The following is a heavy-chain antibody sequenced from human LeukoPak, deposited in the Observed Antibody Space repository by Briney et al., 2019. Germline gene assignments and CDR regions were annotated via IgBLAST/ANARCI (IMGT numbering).Heavy chain of an antibody. Sequence: SETLSLTCTVSGGSISSHYWSWIRQPPGKGLEWVGYIYYSGSTNYNPSLKSRVTISVDTSKNQFSLKLTSVTAADTAVYYCASLDGGYSEAVGHWGQGTLVTVSS. CDR2: IYYSGST. D-gene: IGHD4-23*01. CDR1: GGSISSHY. V-gene: IGHV4-59*11. CDR3: ASLDGGYSEAVGH. J-gene: IGHJ4*02.